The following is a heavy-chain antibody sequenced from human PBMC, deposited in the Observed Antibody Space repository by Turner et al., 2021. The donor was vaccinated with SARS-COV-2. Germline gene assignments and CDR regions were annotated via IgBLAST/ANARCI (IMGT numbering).Heavy chain of an antibody. D-gene: IGHD3-22*01. J-gene: IGHJ3*02. CDR2: ISSSSSYI. Sequence: EVQLVESGGGLVKPGGSLRLSCAASGFTFSSYTMNWVRQAPGKGLEWVSSISSSSSYIYYADSVKGRFTISRDNANNSLYLQMNSLGAEDTAVYYCARRMPNYYDSSGYYLDAFDIWGQGTMVTVSS. V-gene: IGHV3-21*01. CDR1: GFTFSSYT. CDR3: ARRMPNYYDSSGYYLDAFDI.